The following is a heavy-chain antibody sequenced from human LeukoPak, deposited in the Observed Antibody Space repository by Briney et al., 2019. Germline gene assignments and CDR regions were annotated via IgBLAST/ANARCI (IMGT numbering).Heavy chain of an antibody. J-gene: IGHJ6*03. CDR1: GGTFSSYA. CDR3: ASTDVDTNYYYYMDV. CDR2: IIPIFCTA. V-gene: IGHV1-69*13. D-gene: IGHD5-18*01. Sequence: SVKVSCKASGGTFSSYAISLVRQAPGQGLELMGGIIPIFCTANYAQKFQGRVTITADESTSTAYMELSSLRSEDTAVYYCASTDVDTNYYYYMDVWGKGTTVTVSS.